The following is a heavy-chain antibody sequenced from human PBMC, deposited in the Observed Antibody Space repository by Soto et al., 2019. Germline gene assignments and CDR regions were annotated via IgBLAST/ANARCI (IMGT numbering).Heavy chain of an antibody. Sequence: ITLKESGPTLVKPTQTLTLTCTFSGFSLNTRGVGVGWIRQPPGKTLDWLALISWDGDKRYSPSLKSRLTITKDTSANPVVLNMTNIAPVDTATYYCAHRRCDLLTGQSSFGYWGQGTLVTVSS. CDR2: ISWDGDK. D-gene: IGHD3-9*01. CDR1: GFSLNTRGVG. V-gene: IGHV2-5*02. J-gene: IGHJ4*02. CDR3: AHRRCDLLTGQSSFGY.